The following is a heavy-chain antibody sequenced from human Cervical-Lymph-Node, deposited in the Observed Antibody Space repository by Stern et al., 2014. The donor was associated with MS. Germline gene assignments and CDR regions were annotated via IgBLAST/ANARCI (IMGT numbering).Heavy chain of an antibody. Sequence: VQLVESGSGLVKPSQTLSLTCAVSGGSISSGGYSWSWIRQPPGKGLEWIGYIYHSGSTYYNPSLKRRVTIPVDRSQDQFSLKLSSVTAADTAVYYCARSSTVTPNAFDIWGQGTMVTVSS. CDR2: IYHSGST. CDR1: GGSISSGGYS. V-gene: IGHV4-30-2*01. J-gene: IGHJ3*02. CDR3: ARSSTVTPNAFDI. D-gene: IGHD4-17*01.